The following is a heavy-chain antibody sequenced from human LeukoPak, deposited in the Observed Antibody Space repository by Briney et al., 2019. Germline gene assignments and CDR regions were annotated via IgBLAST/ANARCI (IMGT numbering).Heavy chain of an antibody. V-gene: IGHV3-23*01. CDR1: GFTFSSYA. CDR3: AKDNYYDSSGYYSSFDY. CDR2: IRGSGGST. Sequence: GGSLRLSCAASGFTFSSYAMSWVRQAPGKGLEWVSAIRGSGGSTYYADSVKGRFTISRDNSKNTLYLQMNSLRAEDTAVYYCAKDNYYDSSGYYSSFDYWGQGTLVTVSS. J-gene: IGHJ4*02. D-gene: IGHD3-22*01.